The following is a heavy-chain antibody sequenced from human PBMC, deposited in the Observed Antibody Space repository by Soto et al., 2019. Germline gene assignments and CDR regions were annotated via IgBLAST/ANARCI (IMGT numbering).Heavy chain of an antibody. J-gene: IGHJ4*02. V-gene: IGHV1-18*01. D-gene: IGHD3-9*01. CDR1: GYTFTSYG. Sequence: ASVKVSCKASGYTFTSYGISWVRQAPGQGLEWMGWISAYNGNTNYAQKLQGRVTMTTDTSTSTAYMELRSLRSDDTAVYYCARGLEDYDILTGYYKGFFDYWGQGTLVTVSS. CDR2: ISAYNGNT. CDR3: ARGLEDYDILTGYYKGFFDY.